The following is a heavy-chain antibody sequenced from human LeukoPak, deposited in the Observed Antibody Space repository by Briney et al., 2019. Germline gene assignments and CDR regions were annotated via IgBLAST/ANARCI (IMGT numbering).Heavy chain of an antibody. CDR1: GFTFSSYW. J-gene: IGHJ4*02. D-gene: IGHD6-13*01. CDR3: AKAVHPGIAAAGPMGNYYFDY. V-gene: IGHV3-7*03. Sequence: GGSLRLSCAASGFTFSSYWMSWVRQAPGKGLEWVANIKQDGSEKYYVDSVKGRFTISRDNAKNSLYLQMNSLRAEDTALYYCAKAVHPGIAAAGPMGNYYFDYWGQGTLVTVSS. CDR2: IKQDGSEK.